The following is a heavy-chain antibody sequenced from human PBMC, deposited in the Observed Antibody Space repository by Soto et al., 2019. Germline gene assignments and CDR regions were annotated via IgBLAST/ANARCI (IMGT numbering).Heavy chain of an antibody. J-gene: IGHJ3*02. D-gene: IGHD2-2*03. CDR2: ISAYNGNT. CDR1: GYTFTSYG. V-gene: IGHV1-18*01. Sequence: QVQLVQSGAEVKKPGASVKVSCKASGYTFTSYGISWVRQAPGQGLEWMGWISAYNGNTNYAQRLQGRVTMTTDTSTSTAYMELRSLRSDDTAVYYCARPRIGYCSSTSCDDACDIWGQGTMVTVSS. CDR3: ARPRIGYCSSTSCDDACDI.